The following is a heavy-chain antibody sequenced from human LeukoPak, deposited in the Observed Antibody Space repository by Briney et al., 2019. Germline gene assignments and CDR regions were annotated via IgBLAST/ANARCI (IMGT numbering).Heavy chain of an antibody. Sequence: TSVKVSCKASGCTFTGYYMHWVRQAPGQGLEWMGWINPNSGGTNYAQKFQGWVTMTRDTSISTAYMELSRLRSDDTAVYYCARGLYGSSSWYGDYWGQGTLVTVSS. CDR2: INPNSGGT. J-gene: IGHJ4*02. CDR3: ARGLYGSSSWYGDY. CDR1: GCTFTGYY. V-gene: IGHV1-2*04. D-gene: IGHD6-13*01.